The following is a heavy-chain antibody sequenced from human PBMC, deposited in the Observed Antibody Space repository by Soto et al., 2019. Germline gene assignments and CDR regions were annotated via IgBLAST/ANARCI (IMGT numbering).Heavy chain of an antibody. CDR3: ARSSRAGTTRDWFDP. Sequence: SETLSLTCTVSGGSISSSSYYWGWIRQPPGKGLEWIGSIYYSGSTYYNPSLKSRVTISVDTSKNQFSLKLSSVTAADTAVYYCARSSRAGTTRDWFDPWGQGTLVTVSS. V-gene: IGHV4-39*01. CDR2: IYYSGST. D-gene: IGHD1-7*01. J-gene: IGHJ5*02. CDR1: GGSISSSSYY.